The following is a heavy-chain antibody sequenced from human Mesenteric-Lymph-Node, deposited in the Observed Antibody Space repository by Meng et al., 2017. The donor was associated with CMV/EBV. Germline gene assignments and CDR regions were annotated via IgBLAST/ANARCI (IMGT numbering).Heavy chain of an antibody. V-gene: IGHV4-39*07. Sequence: SETLSLTCTVSGGSISSTSYYGGWISQPPGKGLERIGSINYSGNTYYNPSLKSRVTISIDTSKNQFSVKLISVTAADTAVYYCARDKSGSGNFYSEDWGQGTLVPSPQ. J-gene: IGHJ4*02. CDR3: ARDKSGSGNFYSED. CDR2: INYSGNT. CDR1: GGSISSTSYY. D-gene: IGHD3-10*01.